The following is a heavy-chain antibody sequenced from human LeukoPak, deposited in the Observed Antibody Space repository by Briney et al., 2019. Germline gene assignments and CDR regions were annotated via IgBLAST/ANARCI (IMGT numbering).Heavy chain of an antibody. D-gene: IGHD2/OR15-2a*01. CDR3: ARGFLSPRDQDLDP. CDR2: IYYSGST. V-gene: IGHV4-30-4*01. Sequence: SQTLSLTCTVSGGSISSGDYYWSWIRQPLGKGLEWIGYIYYSGSTYYNPSFKSRVTISVDTSKNQFSLKLSSVTAADTAVYYCARGFLSPRDQDLDPWGQGTLVTVSS. CDR1: GGSISSGDYY. J-gene: IGHJ5*02.